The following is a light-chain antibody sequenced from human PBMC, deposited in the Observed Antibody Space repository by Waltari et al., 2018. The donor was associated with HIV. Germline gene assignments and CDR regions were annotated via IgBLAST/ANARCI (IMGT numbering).Light chain of an antibody. CDR1: QSISFY. J-gene: IGKJ3*01. V-gene: IGKV1-39*01. Sequence: DIQMTQSPSSLSASVGDTITIACRASQSISFYLNWYQVKPGKVPKLLISRASNLESGAPSRFTGSGSGTDFTLTLNSLQPEDFEKYYCQQSYSPPLNFGPGTEVEVK. CDR2: RAS. CDR3: QQSYSPPLN.